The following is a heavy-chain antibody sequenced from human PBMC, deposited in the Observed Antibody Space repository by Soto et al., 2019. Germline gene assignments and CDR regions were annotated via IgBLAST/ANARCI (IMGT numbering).Heavy chain of an antibody. CDR1: GFTFSSYA. Sequence: QVQLVESGGGVVQPGRSLRLSCAASGFTFSSYAMHWVRQAPGKGLEWVAVISYDGSNKYYADSVKGRFTISRDNSKNTLYLQMNSLRAEDTAVYYCARIYDSSGYTPLDYWGQGTLFTVSS. CDR3: ARIYDSSGYTPLDY. D-gene: IGHD3-22*01. CDR2: ISYDGSNK. J-gene: IGHJ4*02. V-gene: IGHV3-30-3*01.